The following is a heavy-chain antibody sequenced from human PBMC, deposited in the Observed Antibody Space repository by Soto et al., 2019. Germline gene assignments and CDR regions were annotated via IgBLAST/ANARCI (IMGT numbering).Heavy chain of an antibody. CDR1: GFTFSSYS. Sequence: GGSLRLSCAASGFTFSSYSMSWVRQAPGKGLEWVSSISSSSSYIYYADSVKGRFTISRDNAKNSLYLQMNSLRAEDTAVYYCARAPYYYDSSGYWAYWGQGTLVTVSS. D-gene: IGHD3-22*01. V-gene: IGHV3-21*01. J-gene: IGHJ4*02. CDR3: ARAPYYYDSSGYWAY. CDR2: ISSSSSYI.